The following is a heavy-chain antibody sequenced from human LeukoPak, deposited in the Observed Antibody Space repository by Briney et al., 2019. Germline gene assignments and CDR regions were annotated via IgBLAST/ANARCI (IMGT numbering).Heavy chain of an antibody. CDR3: AKWGDYDILTGYYVSDF. Sequence: GGSLRLSCAASGFTFSSYAMSWVRQAPGKGREWVSAITGSGDTTYYADSVKGRFTISRDNSKNTLYVEMNTLRAEDTAIYYCAKWGDYDILTGYYVSDFWGQGTLVTVSS. J-gene: IGHJ4*02. CDR1: GFTFSSYA. D-gene: IGHD3-9*01. V-gene: IGHV3-23*01. CDR2: ITGSGDTT.